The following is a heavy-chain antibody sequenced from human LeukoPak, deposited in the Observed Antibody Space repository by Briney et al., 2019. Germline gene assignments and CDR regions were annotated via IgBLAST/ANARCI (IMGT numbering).Heavy chain of an antibody. V-gene: IGHV4-4*07. Sequence: SETLSLTCTVSGCSISSYYWSWVRQPAGKGLEWIGRIYTSGSTNYNPSLKTRVTMSVDTSKNQFSLKLSSVTAADSAVYYCARNKVPWYYFDYWGQGTLVTVPS. CDR2: IYTSGST. D-gene: IGHD2-8*02. J-gene: IGHJ4*02. CDR3: ARNKVPWYYFDY. CDR1: GCSISSYY.